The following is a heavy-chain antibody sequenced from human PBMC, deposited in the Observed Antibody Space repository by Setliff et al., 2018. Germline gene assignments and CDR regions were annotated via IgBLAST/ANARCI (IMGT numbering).Heavy chain of an antibody. V-gene: IGHV1-69*10. J-gene: IGHJ4*02. D-gene: IGHD3-22*01. CDR1: GGTFSSYA. Sequence: SVKVSCKASGGTFSSYAISWVRQAPGQGLEWMGGIIPILGIANYAQKFQGRVTITADESTSTAYMELSSLRSEDTAEYFCATESGYYDSSGYQYYFDYWGQGTLVTVS. CDR2: IIPILGIA. CDR3: ATESGYYDSSGYQYYFDY.